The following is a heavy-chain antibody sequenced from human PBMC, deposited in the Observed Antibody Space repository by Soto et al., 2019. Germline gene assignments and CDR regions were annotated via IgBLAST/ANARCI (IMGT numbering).Heavy chain of an antibody. Sequence: PSETLSLTCAVYGGSFSGYYWSWFRQPPGKGLEWIGEINHSGSTNYNPSLKSRVTISVDTSKNQFSLKLSSVTAADTAVYYCARGSLRGPSVYWGQGTLVTVSS. CDR3: ARGSLRGPSVY. CDR2: INHSGST. CDR1: GGSFSGYY. V-gene: IGHV4-34*01. D-gene: IGHD3-10*01. J-gene: IGHJ4*02.